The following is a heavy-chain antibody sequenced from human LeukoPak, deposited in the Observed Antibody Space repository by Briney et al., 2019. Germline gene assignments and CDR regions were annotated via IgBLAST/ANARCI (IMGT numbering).Heavy chain of an antibody. V-gene: IGHV3-23*01. CDR3: AKAYSSSWYLNYFDY. J-gene: IGHJ4*02. CDR2: VGPTGTQT. D-gene: IGHD6-13*01. Sequence: PGGSLRLSCAASGFTFSTYGMNWVRQAPGKGLEWVSGVGPTGTQTYYAESVKGRFAISRDNSKNILYLQINTLRAEDTAVYYCAKAYSSSWYLNYFDYWGQGTLVTVSS. CDR1: GFTFSTYG.